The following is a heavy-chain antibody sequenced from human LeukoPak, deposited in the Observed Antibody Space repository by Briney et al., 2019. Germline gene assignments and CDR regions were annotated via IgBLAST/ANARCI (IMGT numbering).Heavy chain of an antibody. CDR1: GHTLTALS. V-gene: IGHV1-24*01. Sequence: ASVKVSCKVSGHTLTALSIHWVRQASGEGLEWMGGLRPENGETVYAQKFQGRVSMTEDTSTDTLYMEVRSLRSEDTAVYYCATGGPPDYYDSPSHWGQGTLVTVSS. D-gene: IGHD3-22*01. J-gene: IGHJ4*02. CDR2: LRPENGET. CDR3: ATGGPPDYYDSPSH.